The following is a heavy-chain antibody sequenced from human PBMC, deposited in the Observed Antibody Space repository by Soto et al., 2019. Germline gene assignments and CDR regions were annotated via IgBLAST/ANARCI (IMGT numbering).Heavy chain of an antibody. J-gene: IGHJ4*02. Sequence: GASVKVSCKASGYTFTSYAMHWVRQAPGQRLEWMGWINGGNGNTNYAQKLQGRVTMTTDTSTSTAYMELRSLRSDDTAVYYCATGRIAAAGTAFTKYYFDYWGQGTLVTVSS. V-gene: IGHV1-3*01. CDR2: INGGNGNT. D-gene: IGHD6-13*01. CDR3: ATGRIAAAGTAFTKYYFDY. CDR1: GYTFTSYA.